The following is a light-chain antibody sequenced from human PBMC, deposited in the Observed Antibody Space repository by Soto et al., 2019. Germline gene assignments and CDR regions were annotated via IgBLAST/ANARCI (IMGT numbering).Light chain of an antibody. J-gene: IGLJ2*01. CDR3: SSYAGSSNLV. V-gene: IGLV2-8*01. Sequence: QSALTQPPSASGSPGQSVTISCTGTSSDVGGYNYVSWYQQHPGKAPKLMIYEVSKRPSGVPDRFSGSKSGNTASLTDSGLKAEDEADYYCSSYAGSSNLVFGGGTKVTVL. CDR1: SSDVGGYNY. CDR2: EVS.